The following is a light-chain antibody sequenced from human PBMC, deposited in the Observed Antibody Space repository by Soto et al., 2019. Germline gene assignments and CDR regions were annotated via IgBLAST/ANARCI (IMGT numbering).Light chain of an antibody. CDR1: QSVSSSR. J-gene: IGKJ1*01. CDR3: QQYGSSLWT. Sequence: IVLPQSPRRLSLSPVEIATLSCSASQSVSSSRLAWYRQKPGQAPRLLIYGASSRATGIPDRFSGSGSGTDFTLTISRLEPEDFAVYYCQQYGSSLWTFGQGTKVDIK. V-gene: IGKV3-20*01. CDR2: GAS.